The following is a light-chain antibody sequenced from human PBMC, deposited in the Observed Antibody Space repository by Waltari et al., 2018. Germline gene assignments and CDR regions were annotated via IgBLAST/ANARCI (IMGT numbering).Light chain of an antibody. CDR1: KRSVGFYNY. CDR3: KSYTGTGSWV. J-gene: IGLJ3*02. CDR2: DVS. Sequence: SALTQPASVSGSPGQSSTIFCTGPKRSVGFYNYLSWYQQHPGKAPKVIIYDVSQRPSGISNRFSGSKSGNTASLTISGLQADDEADYYCKSYTGTGSWVFGGGTKLTVL. V-gene: IGLV2-14*03.